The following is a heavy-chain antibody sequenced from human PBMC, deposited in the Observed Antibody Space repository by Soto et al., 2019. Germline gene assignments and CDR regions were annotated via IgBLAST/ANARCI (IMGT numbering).Heavy chain of an antibody. CDR2: IHPNGRT. Sequence: SETLSLTCAVSGGSISSDNWWTWVRQPPGEGLEWIGEIHPNGRTNYKPSLKSRITISVDKSENQFSLWLTSVTAADTALYYCATRYCIHTTCYVYWGQGTLVTVSS. J-gene: IGHJ4*02. V-gene: IGHV4-4*02. CDR1: GGSISSDNW. D-gene: IGHD2-2*01. CDR3: ATRYCIHTTCYVY.